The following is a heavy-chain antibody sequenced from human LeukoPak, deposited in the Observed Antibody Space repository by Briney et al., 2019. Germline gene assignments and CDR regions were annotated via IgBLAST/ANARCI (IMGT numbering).Heavy chain of an antibody. CDR2: ISSGSSYI. Sequence: PGGSLRLSCAASGFTFSSYSMNWVRQAPGKGLEWVSSISSGSSYIYYADSVKGRFTISRDNAKNSLYLQINSLRAEDTAVYYCARAEYQLLHATDYWGQGTLVTVSS. CDR1: GFTFSSYS. D-gene: IGHD2-2*01. V-gene: IGHV3-21*01. J-gene: IGHJ4*02. CDR3: ARAEYQLLHATDY.